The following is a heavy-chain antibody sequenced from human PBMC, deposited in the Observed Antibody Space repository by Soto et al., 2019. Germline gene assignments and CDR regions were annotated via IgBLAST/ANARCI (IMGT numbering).Heavy chain of an antibody. D-gene: IGHD3-22*01. CDR3: ALRQTYYYDSSGYYRY. CDR1: GGSISSGGYY. CDR2: IYYSGST. V-gene: IGHV4-31*03. Sequence: PSETLSLTCTVSGGSISSGGYYGSWIRQHPGKGLEWIGYIYYSGSTYYNPSLKSRVTISVDTSKNQFSLKLSSVTAADTAVYYCALRQTYYYDSSGYYRYWGQGTLVTVSS. J-gene: IGHJ4*02.